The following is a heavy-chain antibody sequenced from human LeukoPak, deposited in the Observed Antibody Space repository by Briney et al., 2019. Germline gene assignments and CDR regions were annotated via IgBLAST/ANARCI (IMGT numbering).Heavy chain of an antibody. J-gene: IGHJ4*02. CDR2: IYYSGST. CDR3: ARHHDPKGYYFDY. Sequence: SETLSLTCTVSGGSISSYYWSWIRQPPGKGLERIGYIYYSGSTNYNPSLKSRVTISVDTSKNQFSLKLSSVTAADTAVYYCARHHDPKGYYFDYWGQGTLVTVSS. CDR1: GGSISSYY. V-gene: IGHV4-59*08. D-gene: IGHD3-3*01.